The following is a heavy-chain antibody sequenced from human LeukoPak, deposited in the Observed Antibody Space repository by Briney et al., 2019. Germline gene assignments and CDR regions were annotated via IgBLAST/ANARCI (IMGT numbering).Heavy chain of an antibody. D-gene: IGHD6-6*01. CDR2: IIPIFGTA. Sequence: SVKVSCKASGGTLSIYAFSWVRQAPGQGLEWMGGIIPIFGTANYAQKFQGRVTITPDESTSTAYMELSTLRSEDTAVYYCARRISSDGFDPWGQGTLVTVSS. CDR1: GGTLSIYA. V-gene: IGHV1-69*13. J-gene: IGHJ5*02. CDR3: ARRISSDGFDP.